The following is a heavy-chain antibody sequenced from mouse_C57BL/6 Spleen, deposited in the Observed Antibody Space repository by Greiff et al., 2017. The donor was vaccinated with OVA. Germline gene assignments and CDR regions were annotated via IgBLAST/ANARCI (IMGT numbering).Heavy chain of an antibody. J-gene: IGHJ3*01. CDR1: GYTFTSYW. CDR2: IDPSDSET. V-gene: IGHV1-52*01. Sequence: VQLQQPGAELVRPGSSVKLSCKASGYTFTSYWMHWVKQRPIQGLEWIGNIDPSDSETHYNQKFKDKATLTVDKSSSTAYMQLSSLTSEDSAVXYCARRDYDGSKEFADWGQGTLVTVSA. CDR3: ARRDYDGSKEFAD. D-gene: IGHD2-4*01.